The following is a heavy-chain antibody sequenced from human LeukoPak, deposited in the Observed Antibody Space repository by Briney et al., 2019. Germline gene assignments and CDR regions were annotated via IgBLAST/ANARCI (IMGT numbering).Heavy chain of an antibody. CDR3: VPSIAALGLDY. J-gene: IGHJ4*02. Sequence: SGPTLVNPAQTLTLTCTFSGFSLRTPGVGVGWIRQPPGKALELLSLIYRDDDKYYSPYHKNNLTIPKNASQKPVVLTVTNLAPVDTATYSCVPSIAALGLDYWGQGTLVTVSS. CDR2: IYRDDDK. CDR1: GFSLRTPGVG. D-gene: IGHD6-25*01. V-gene: IGHV2-5*02.